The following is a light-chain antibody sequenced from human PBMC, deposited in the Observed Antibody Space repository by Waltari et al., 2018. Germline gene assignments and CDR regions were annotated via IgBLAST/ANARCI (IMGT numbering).Light chain of an antibody. Sequence: AIQMTQSPSSLSASVGDRVTISCRASQGIGNDLGWNQQKPGTAPQLLSDAASTLQIGIPSRFSGSGSGTDFTLTISSLQPEDFATYYCLQDYKYPRTFGQGTKVEIK. V-gene: IGKV1-6*02. J-gene: IGKJ1*01. CDR1: QGIGND. CDR3: LQDYKYPRT. CDR2: AAS.